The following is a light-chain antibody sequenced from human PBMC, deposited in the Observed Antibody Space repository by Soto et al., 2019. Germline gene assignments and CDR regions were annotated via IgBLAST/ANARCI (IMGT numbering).Light chain of an antibody. J-gene: IGLJ2*01. CDR3: SSHSGSNLVV. CDR2: EVN. Sequence: QSALTQPPSASGSPGQSVTISCTGTSSDVGGYNYVSWYQQHPGKAPKLMTYEVNKRPSGVPDRFSGSKSGNTASLTVSGLQAEDEADYYCSSHSGSNLVVFGVGTKLTVL. CDR1: SSDVGGYNY. V-gene: IGLV2-8*01.